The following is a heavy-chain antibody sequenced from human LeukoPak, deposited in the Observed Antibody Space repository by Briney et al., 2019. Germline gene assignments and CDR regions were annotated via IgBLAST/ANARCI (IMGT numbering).Heavy chain of an antibody. Sequence: GGSLRLSCAGSGFTFSDYHMTWIRQAPGKGLEWISYITNGDNTMYYADSVKGRFTISRDNTKNSLSLQMDSLRAEDTAVYYCARGGIMDHDSWFDYWGQGVLVTVSS. CDR3: ARGGIMDHDSWFDY. D-gene: IGHD3-16*01. CDR2: ITNGDNTM. J-gene: IGHJ4*02. CDR1: GFTFSDYH. V-gene: IGHV3-11*01.